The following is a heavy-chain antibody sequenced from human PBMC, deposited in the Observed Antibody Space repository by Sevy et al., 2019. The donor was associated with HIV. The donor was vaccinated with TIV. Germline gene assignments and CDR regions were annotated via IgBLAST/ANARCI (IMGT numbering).Heavy chain of an antibody. J-gene: IGHJ4*02. CDR3: ARDQNSGSYVEGPYY. D-gene: IGHD1-26*01. CDR2: ISSSGSTI. CDR1: GFTFSDYY. Sequence: GVSLRLSCAASGFTFSDYYMSWIRQAPGKGLEWVSYISSSGSTIYYADSVKGRFTISRDNAKNSLYLQMNSLRAEDTAVYYCARDQNSGSYVEGPYYWGQGTLVTVSS. V-gene: IGHV3-11*01.